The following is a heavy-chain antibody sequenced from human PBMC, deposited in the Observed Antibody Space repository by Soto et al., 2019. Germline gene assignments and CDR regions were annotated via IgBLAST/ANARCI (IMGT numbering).Heavy chain of an antibody. V-gene: IGHV3-66*01. CDR3: ARVRANSGYDYYGNELDY. J-gene: IGHJ4*02. CDR1: GFTVSSNY. D-gene: IGHD5-12*01. Sequence: PGGSLRLSCAASGFTVSSNYMSWVRQAPGKGLEWVSVIYSGGSTYYADSVKGRFTISRDNSKNTLYLQMNSLRAEDTAVYYCARVRANSGYDYYGNELDYWGQGTLVTVSS. CDR2: IYSGGST.